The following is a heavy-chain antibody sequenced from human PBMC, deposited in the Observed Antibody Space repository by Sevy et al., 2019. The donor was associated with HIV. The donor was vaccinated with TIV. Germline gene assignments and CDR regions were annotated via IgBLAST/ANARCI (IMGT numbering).Heavy chain of an antibody. Sequence: SVKVSCKASGFTFTKSAVQWVRQTRGQRLEWIGWLVVGCGNTNYAQKFQERVTITRDMSTSTVYMELSSLRSEDTGVNYCAAATKSYNDFWSGPALYYGMDVWGQGTTVTVSS. CDR3: AAATKSYNDFWSGPALYYGMDV. CDR1: GFTFTKSA. V-gene: IGHV1-58*01. D-gene: IGHD3-3*01. CDR2: LVVGCGNT. J-gene: IGHJ6*02.